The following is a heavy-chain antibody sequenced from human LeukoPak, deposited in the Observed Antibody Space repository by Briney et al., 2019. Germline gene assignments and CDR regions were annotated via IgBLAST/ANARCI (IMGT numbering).Heavy chain of an antibody. J-gene: IGHJ2*01. D-gene: IGHD3-16*01. CDR1: GFTFSSYA. V-gene: IGHV3-23*01. CDR2: ISGSGGSP. Sequence: GGSLRLSCAASGFTFSSYAMSWVRQAPGKGLEWVAGISGSGGSPNYADSVKGRFTISRDNSKNTLYLQMSSLRADDTAVYYCTQGARADTYWYFDLWGQGTTVTVSS. CDR3: TQGARADTYWYFDL.